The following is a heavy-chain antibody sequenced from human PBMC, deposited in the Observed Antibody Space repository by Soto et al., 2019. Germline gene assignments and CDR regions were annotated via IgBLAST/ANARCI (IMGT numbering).Heavy chain of an antibody. D-gene: IGHD2-2*01. CDR1: GGSISSTNYY. V-gene: IGHV4-39*01. CDR2: ISYSGST. CDR3: ARHPGCTSSSRSFYGMDL. Sequence: QLQLQESGPGLVKPSETLSLTCTVSGGSISSTNYYWGWIRQPPGKGLEWIGTISYSGSTYYNPSLKLRGTISGDTSKNQFTLKLSSVTATDTAFYYRARHPGCTSSSRSFYGMDLWGQGTTVTVSS. J-gene: IGHJ6*02.